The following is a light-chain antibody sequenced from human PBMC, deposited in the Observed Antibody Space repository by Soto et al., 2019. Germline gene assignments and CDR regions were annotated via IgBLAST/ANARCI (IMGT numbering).Light chain of an antibody. J-gene: IGKJ4*01. CDR1: HDVSRT. CDR2: DAS. V-gene: IGKV1-33*01. CDR3: QQYNSMLS. Sequence: DIQMTQYPSSLSASVGDRVTIACQSSHDVSRTLNWFQQKPGETPKLLIYDASNLERGVPSRFSASGSGTDFTFTISSLQPEDVATYYCQQYNSMLSFGGGTEIELK.